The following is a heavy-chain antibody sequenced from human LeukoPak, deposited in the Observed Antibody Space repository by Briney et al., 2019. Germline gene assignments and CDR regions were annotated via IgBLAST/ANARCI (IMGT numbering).Heavy chain of an antibody. J-gene: IGHJ3*02. Sequence: GGSLRLSCAASGFTFSSYAMHWVRQAPGKGLEWVAVISYDGSNKYYADSVKGRFTISRDNSKNTLYLQMNSLRAEDTAVYYCARAELGTYYYDSSGYYDAFDIWGQGTMVTVSS. CDR2: ISYDGSNK. V-gene: IGHV3-30-3*01. CDR3: ARAELGTYYYDSSGYYDAFDI. D-gene: IGHD3-22*01. CDR1: GFTFSSYA.